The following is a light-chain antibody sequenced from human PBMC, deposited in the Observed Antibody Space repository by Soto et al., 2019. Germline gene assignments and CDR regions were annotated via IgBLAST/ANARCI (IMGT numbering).Light chain of an antibody. CDR1: SSNIGSNL. CDR2: NED. J-gene: IGLJ2*01. V-gene: IGLV1-44*01. Sequence: QSVLTQPPSASGTPGQRVSMSCSGSSSNIGSNLVNWYQQLPGTAPKLLFYNEDQRASGLPDRFSASKSGTSASLAISGLQSEDEADYYCASWDDSLNGPVFGGGTKLTVL. CDR3: ASWDDSLNGPV.